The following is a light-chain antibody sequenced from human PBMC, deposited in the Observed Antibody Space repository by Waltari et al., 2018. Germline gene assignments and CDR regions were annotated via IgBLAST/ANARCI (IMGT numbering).Light chain of an antibody. V-gene: IGLV2-14*01. CDR2: DVI. CDR1: SSDFSVSQY. CDR3: NSYATANSWV. Sequence: QSALTQPASVSGSPGQSITISCTGTSSDFSVSQYVSWYQQHPGRAPKLILYDVIKRPSRVSARFSGAKSADTASLTILGLQAEDEADYYGNSYATANSWVFGGGTKLTVL. J-gene: IGLJ3*02.